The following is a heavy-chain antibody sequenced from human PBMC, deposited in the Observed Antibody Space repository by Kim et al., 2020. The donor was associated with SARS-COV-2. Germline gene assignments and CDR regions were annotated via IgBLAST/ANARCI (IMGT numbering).Heavy chain of an antibody. Sequence: GGSLRLSCAASGFTFSSYAMHWVRQAPGKGLGWVAVISYDGSNKYYADSVKGRFTISRDNSKNTLYLQMNSLRAEDTAVYYCARDPGGAYLWFGELPPFFDYWGQGTLVTVSS. CDR3: ARDPGGAYLWFGELPPFFDY. V-gene: IGHV3-30*04. CDR1: GFTFSSYA. D-gene: IGHD3-10*01. J-gene: IGHJ4*02. CDR2: ISYDGSNK.